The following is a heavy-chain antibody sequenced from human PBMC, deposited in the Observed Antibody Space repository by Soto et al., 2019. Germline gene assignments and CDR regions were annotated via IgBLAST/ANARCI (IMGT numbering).Heavy chain of an antibody. J-gene: IGHJ4*02. CDR1: GGSFSAHY. CDR2: INHSGNT. V-gene: IGHV4-34*01. D-gene: IGHD3-22*01. CDR3: ARRVYFDSSGYYGSEYFDY. Sequence: QVQLQQWGAGLLKPSETLSLTCAVYGGSFSAHYWSWIRQPPGKGLEWIGEINHSGNTNYNPSLKSRVTMSVDTSKNQFSLKLSSVTAADTSVYFRARRVYFDSSGYYGSEYFDYWGQGTQVTVSS.